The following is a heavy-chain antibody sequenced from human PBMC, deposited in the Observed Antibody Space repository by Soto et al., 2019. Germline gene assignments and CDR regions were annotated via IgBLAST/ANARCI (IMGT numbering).Heavy chain of an antibody. V-gene: IGHV3-30*18. Sequence: GGSLRLSCAASGFTFSSYGMHWVRQAPGKGLEWVAFISYDESNKYYADSVKGRFTISRDNSRTTLYLQMNSLRAEDTAVYFCAKRRNVLRFLEWSSGMEVWGHGNTVTVSS. J-gene: IGHJ6*02. CDR2: ISYDESNK. D-gene: IGHD3-3*01. CDR3: AKRRNVLRFLEWSSGMEV. CDR1: GFTFSSYG.